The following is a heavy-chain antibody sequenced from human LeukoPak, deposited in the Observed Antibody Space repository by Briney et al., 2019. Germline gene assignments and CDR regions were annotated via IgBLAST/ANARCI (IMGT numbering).Heavy chain of an antibody. D-gene: IGHD3-22*01. CDR1: GFTFSSYS. J-gene: IGHJ3*02. CDR3: ARDHHRRLYDSQARDTFDI. V-gene: IGHV3-48*01. Sequence: GGTLRLSCAASGFTFSSYSMNWVRQAPGKGLEWVSYISSSSSTMYYADSVKGRFSISRDNAKKSLYLQMNSLRAEDTAVYYCARDHHRRLYDSQARDTFDIWGQGTMVTVSS. CDR2: ISSSSSTM.